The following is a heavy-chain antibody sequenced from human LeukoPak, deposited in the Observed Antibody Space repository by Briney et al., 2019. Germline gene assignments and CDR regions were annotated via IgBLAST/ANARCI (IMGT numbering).Heavy chain of an antibody. CDR2: ISGDGGST. CDR1: GFTFSIYA. J-gene: IGHJ4*02. V-gene: IGHV3-23*01. CDR3: AKRVGGTPDY. D-gene: IGHD1-26*01. Sequence: PGGSLRLSCAASGFTFSIYAMTWLRQAPGKGLEWVSAISGDGGSTDYADSVKGRFTISRDNSKNTLYLQMNSLRAEDTALYYCAKRVGGTPDYWGLGTLVTASS.